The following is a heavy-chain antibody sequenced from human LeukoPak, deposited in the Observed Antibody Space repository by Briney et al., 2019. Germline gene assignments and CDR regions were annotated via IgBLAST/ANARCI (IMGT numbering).Heavy chain of an antibody. CDR3: ARGAGGYERYYYYYMDV. D-gene: IGHD5-12*01. Sequence: ASVKVSCKASGYTFTSYDINWVRQATGQGLEWMGWMNPNSGNTGYAQKFQGRVTMTRNTSISTAYMELSSLRSEDTAVYYCARGAGGYERYYYYYMDVWGKGTTVTVSS. J-gene: IGHJ6*03. V-gene: IGHV1-8*01. CDR2: MNPNSGNT. CDR1: GYTFTSYD.